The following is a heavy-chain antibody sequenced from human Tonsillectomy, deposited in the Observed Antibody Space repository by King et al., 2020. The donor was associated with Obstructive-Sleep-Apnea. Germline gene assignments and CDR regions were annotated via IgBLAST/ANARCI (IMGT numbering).Heavy chain of an antibody. Sequence: VQLVESGGTLVQPGGSLRLSCATSRFTVSNYSMSWVRQSPGKGLEWVSVIYICGSTYYADSAKGRFTLSRDDSKNTLYLQMNNLRAEDTAVYYCAKSIASSVGATVWGQGTLVTVSS. J-gene: IGHJ1*01. CDR2: IYICGST. D-gene: IGHD1-26*01. V-gene: IGHV3-66*01. CDR1: RFTVSNYS. CDR3: AKSIASSVGATV.